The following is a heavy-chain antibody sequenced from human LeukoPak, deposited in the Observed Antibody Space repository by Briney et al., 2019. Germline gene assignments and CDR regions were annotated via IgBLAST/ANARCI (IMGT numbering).Heavy chain of an antibody. Sequence: GGSLRLSCAASGFIFSSYWMSWVRQAPGKGLEWVSSISGTGGSTYYADSVKGRFTISRDNSKNTLYLQMNSLRAEDTAVYYCAKVWRGNYYDYWGQGTLVTVSS. D-gene: IGHD1-1*01. J-gene: IGHJ4*02. V-gene: IGHV3-23*01. CDR3: AKVWRGNYYDY. CDR2: ISGTGGST. CDR1: GFIFSSYW.